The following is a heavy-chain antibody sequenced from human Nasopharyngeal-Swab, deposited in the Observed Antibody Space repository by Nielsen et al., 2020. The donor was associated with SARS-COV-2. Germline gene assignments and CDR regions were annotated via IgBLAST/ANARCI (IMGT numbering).Heavy chain of an antibody. Sequence: VRQAPGKGLEWVAVIWYDGSNKYYADSVKGRFTISRDNAKNSLYLQMNSLRAEDTAVYYCARGQQQLVGGYYYYYMDVWGKGTTVTVSS. D-gene: IGHD6-13*01. V-gene: IGHV3-33*01. CDR2: IWYDGSNK. CDR3: ARGQQQLVGGYYYYYMDV. J-gene: IGHJ6*03.